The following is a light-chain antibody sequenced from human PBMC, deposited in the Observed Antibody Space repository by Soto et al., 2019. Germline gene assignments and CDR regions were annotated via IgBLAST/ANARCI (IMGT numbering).Light chain of an antibody. CDR1: SSDVGGYDY. CDR2: DVS. V-gene: IGLV2-14*01. Sequence: QSVLTQPRRVARAPGHSITISCTGNSSDVGGYDYVSWYQQHPGKAPKLMIYDVSNRPSGVSNRFSGSKSGNTASLTISGLQAEDEADYYCSSYTSSSTLGVFGTGTKVTVL. CDR3: SSYTSSSTLGV. J-gene: IGLJ1*01.